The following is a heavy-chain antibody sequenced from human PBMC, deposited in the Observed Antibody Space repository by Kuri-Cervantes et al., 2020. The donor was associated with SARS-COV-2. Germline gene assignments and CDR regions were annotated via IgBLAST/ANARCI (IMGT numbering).Heavy chain of an antibody. J-gene: IGHJ4*02. CDR3: ARGTGSYYDFWSGSNFDY. CDR2: TYHSGST. CDR1: DYSISSGYY. V-gene: IGHV4-38-2*01. Sequence: ESLKISCAVSDYSISSGYYWGWIRQPPGKGLEWIGSTYHSGSTYYNPSLKSRVTISVDTSKNQFSLKLSSVTAADTAVYYCARGTGSYYDFWSGSNFDYWGQGTLVTVSS. D-gene: IGHD3-3*01.